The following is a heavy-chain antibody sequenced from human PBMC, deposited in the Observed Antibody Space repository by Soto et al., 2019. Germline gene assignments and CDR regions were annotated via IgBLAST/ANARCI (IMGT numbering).Heavy chain of an antibody. CDR1: GGSFSGYQ. D-gene: IGHD3-10*01. CDR3: ARGVILWFGELSRRGGYHYYMDV. CDR2: INDSGNI. J-gene: IGHJ6*03. V-gene: IGHV4-34*01. Sequence: PSENLSLTCAVYGGSFSGYQWSWIRQTPGKGLEWIVEINDSGNINYNPSLKSRVTILLDTPKKQISLKLSSVTAADSAVYYCARGVILWFGELSRRGGYHYYMDVWGKGTTVTVSS.